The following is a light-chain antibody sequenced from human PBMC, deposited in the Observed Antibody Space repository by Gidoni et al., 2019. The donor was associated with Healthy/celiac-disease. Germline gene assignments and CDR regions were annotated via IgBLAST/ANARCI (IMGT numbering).Light chain of an antibody. V-gene: IGKV1-39*01. CDR3: QQSYNTPRT. CDR2: AAA. Sequence: IQMTQSPSSLSASVGDRVTITCRASQSISSYLNWYQQKPGKAPKLLIYAAASLQSGVPSRFSGSGSGTYFTLTISSLQPEDFATYYCQQSYNTPRTFGQGTTVEI. J-gene: IGKJ1*01. CDR1: QSISSY.